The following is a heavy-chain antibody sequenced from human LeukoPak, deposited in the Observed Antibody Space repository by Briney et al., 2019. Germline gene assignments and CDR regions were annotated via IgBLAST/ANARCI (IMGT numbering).Heavy chain of an antibody. CDR3: AKSSDGTGYYDVHD. CDR2: TTWNSGAI. V-gene: IGHV3-9*01. CDR1: GFTFENHA. Sequence: HPGRSLRLSCATSGFTFENHAMHWVRQLPGRGLEWVAGTTWNSGAIAYADSVRGRFTISRDNTRKSLHLQMNSLRVEDSALYYCAKSSDGTGYYDVHDWGQGTLVTVSS. D-gene: IGHD3-3*01. J-gene: IGHJ1*01.